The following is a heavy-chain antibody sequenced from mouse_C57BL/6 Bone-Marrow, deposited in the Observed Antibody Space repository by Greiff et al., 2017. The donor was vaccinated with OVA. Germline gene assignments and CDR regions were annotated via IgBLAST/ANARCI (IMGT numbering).Heavy chain of an antibody. CDR3: ARLYDGYYNVDY. CDR1: GYTFTSYW. J-gene: IGHJ2*01. Sequence: QVQLQQPGAELVRPGTSVKLSCKASGYTFTSYWMHWVKQRPGQGLEWIGVIDPSDSYTNYNQKFKGKATLTVDTSSSTAYMQLSSLTSEDSAVYYCARLYDGYYNVDYWGQGTTLTVSS. D-gene: IGHD2-3*01. CDR2: IDPSDSYT. V-gene: IGHV1-59*01.